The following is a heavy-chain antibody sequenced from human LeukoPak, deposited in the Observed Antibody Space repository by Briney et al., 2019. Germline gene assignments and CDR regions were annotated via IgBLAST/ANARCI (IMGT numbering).Heavy chain of an antibody. CDR1: GFTFSSYW. CDR3: AREDIVVVPAVRINYYYYYMDV. V-gene: IGHV3-74*01. Sequence: GGSLRLSCAASGFTFSSYWMHWVRQAPGKGLVWVSRINSDGSSTSYADSVKGRFTISRDNAKNTMYLQMNSLRAEDTAVYYCAREDIVVVPAVRINYYYYYMDVWGKGTTVTVSS. D-gene: IGHD2-2*01. CDR2: INSDGSST. J-gene: IGHJ6*03.